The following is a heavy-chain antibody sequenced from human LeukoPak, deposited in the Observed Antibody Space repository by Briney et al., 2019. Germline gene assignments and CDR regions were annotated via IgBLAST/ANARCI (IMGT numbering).Heavy chain of an antibody. J-gene: IGHJ5*02. CDR1: GFTFSSYA. CDR3: AKSPAPYDFWSGNWFDP. V-gene: IGHV3-23*01. D-gene: IGHD3-3*01. CDR2: ISGSGGST. Sequence: PGGSLRLSCAASGFTFSSYAMSWVRQAPGKGLEGVSAISGSGGSTYYADSVKGRFTISRDNSKNTLYLQMNSLRAEDTAVYYCAKSPAPYDFWSGNWFDPWGQGTLVTVSS.